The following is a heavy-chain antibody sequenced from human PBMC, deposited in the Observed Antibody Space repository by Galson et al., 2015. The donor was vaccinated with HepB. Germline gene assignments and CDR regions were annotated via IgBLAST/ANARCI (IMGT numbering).Heavy chain of an antibody. CDR2: IYPGDSET. CDR3: ARAFSSGWYVSYKEGHYVDV. D-gene: IGHD6-19*01. V-gene: IGHV5-51*01. Sequence: QSGAEVKKPGESLKISCKGSGYGFSGYWIVWMRQMPGEGLEWMGSIYPGDSETRYRPPFQGQVIISADKSINTAYLQWSSLKASDSAMYFCARAFSSGWYVSYKEGHYVDVWGTGTAVTVSS. CDR1: GYGFSGYW. J-gene: IGHJ6*03.